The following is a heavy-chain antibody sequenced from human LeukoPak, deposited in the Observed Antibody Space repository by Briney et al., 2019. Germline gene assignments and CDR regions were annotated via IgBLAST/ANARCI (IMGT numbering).Heavy chain of an antibody. CDR3: ASENYYDSSGLELQH. V-gene: IGHV3-23*01. Sequence: GGSLRLSCAASGFTFNSFSMNWVRQAPGKGLEWVSAISGSGGSTYYADSVKGRFTISRDNSKNTLYLQMNSLRAEDTAVYYCASENYYDSSGLELQHWGQGTLVTVSS. CDR2: ISGSGGST. CDR1: GFTFNSFS. J-gene: IGHJ1*01. D-gene: IGHD3-22*01.